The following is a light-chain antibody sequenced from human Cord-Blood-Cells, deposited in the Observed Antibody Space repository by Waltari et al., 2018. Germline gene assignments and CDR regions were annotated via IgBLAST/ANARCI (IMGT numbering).Light chain of an antibody. J-gene: IGLJ2*01. CDR3: SSYAGSNNLV. Sequence: QSALTQPPSASGSPGQSVTISCTGTSSDVGGYNYVSGYQQHPGKAPKLMIYEVSKRPSGVPDRFSGSMSGNTASLTVAGLQAEDGAEYYCSSYAGSNNLVFGGGTKLTVL. V-gene: IGLV2-8*01. CDR1: SSDVGGYNY. CDR2: EVS.